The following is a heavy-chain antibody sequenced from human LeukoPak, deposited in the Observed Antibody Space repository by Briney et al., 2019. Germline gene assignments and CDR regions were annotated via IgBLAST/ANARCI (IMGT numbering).Heavy chain of an antibody. J-gene: IGHJ4*02. D-gene: IGHD5-24*01. CDR2: IYYSGST. V-gene: IGHV4-59*08. CDR1: GGSISSYY. Sequence: SETPSPTCTVSGGSISSYYWSWIRQPPGKGLEWIGYIYYSGSTNYNPSLKSRVTISVDTSKNQLSLKLRSVTAADTAVYYCARGGRDGYTLYPLDYWGQGTLVTVSS. CDR3: ARGGRDGYTLYPLDY.